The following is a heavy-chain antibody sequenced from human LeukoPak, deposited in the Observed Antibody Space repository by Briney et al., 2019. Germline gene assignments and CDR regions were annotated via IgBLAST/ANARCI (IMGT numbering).Heavy chain of an antibody. V-gene: IGHV4-59*12. Sequence: SETLSLTCTVSLDSTTSNFWSWVRQPPGKGLEWIGEIHRSGSPNYNHSLQSRVTISIYRSRNQVVLELTSVTAADTAVYYCAREILGGFNPGAYWGQGTLVTVSS. CDR1: LDSTTSNF. CDR2: IHRSGSP. CDR3: AREILGGFNPGAY. J-gene: IGHJ4*02. D-gene: IGHD1-14*01.